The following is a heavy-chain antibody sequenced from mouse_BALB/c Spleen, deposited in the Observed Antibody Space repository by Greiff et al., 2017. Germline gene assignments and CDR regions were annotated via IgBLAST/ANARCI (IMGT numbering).Heavy chain of an antibody. CDR2: INPYNDGT. CDR1: GYTFTSYV. J-gene: IGHJ4*01. Sequence: VQLKESGPELVKPGASVKMSCKASGYTFTSYVMHWVKQKPGQGLEWIGYINPYNDGTKYNEKFKGKATLTSDKSSSTAYMELSSLTSEDPAVYYCARPYYGSSLYAMDYWGQGTSVTVSS. V-gene: IGHV1-14*01. CDR3: ARPYYGSSLYAMDY. D-gene: IGHD1-1*01.